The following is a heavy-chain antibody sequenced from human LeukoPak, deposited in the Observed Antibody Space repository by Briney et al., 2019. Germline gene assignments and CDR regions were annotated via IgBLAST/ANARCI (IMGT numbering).Heavy chain of an antibody. V-gene: IGHV3-74*01. CDR1: GFSFSRYW. D-gene: IGHD1-26*01. CDR2: TNEEGSIT. CDR3: GRDLGGRGGA. Sequence: PGGSLRLSCAASGFSFSRYWMHWVRQVPGTGLVWVSRTNEEGSITDYADSVKGRFTTSRDNAKDALYLQMNNLRPEDTAVYYCGRDLGGRGGAWGQGALVTVSS. J-gene: IGHJ5*02.